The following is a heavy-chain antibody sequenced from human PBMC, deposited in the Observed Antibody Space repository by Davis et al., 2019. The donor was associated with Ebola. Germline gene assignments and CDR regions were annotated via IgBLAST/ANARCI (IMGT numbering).Heavy chain of an antibody. Sequence: ASVKVSCKASGYTFTSYYMHWVRQAPGQGLEWMGIINPSGGSTSYAQKFQGRVTMTTDTSTSTAYMELRSLRSDDTAVYYCARGYGPKCRGGTCVNDSWGQGTLVTVSS. J-gene: IGHJ4*02. CDR1: GYTFTSYY. V-gene: IGHV1-46*01. D-gene: IGHD2-15*01. CDR2: INPSGGST. CDR3: ARGYGPKCRGGTCVNDS.